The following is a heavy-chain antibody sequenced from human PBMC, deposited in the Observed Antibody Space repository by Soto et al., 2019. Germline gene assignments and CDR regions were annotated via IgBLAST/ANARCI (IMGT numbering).Heavy chain of an antibody. CDR2: IIPIFGTA. V-gene: IGHV1-69*06. Sequence: SVKVSCKASGGTFSSYAISWVRQAPGQGLEWMGGIIPIFGTANYAQKFQGRVTITADKSTSTAYMELSSLRSEDTAVYYCARVGYCSGGSRYDYWGQGTLVTVYS. CDR1: GGTFSSYA. CDR3: ARVGYCSGGSRYDY. D-gene: IGHD2-15*01. J-gene: IGHJ4*02.